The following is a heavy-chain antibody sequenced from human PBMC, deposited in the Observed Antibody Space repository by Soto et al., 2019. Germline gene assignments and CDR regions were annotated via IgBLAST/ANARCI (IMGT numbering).Heavy chain of an antibody. CDR2: IYYSGST. D-gene: IGHD2-2*01. V-gene: IGHV4-59*01. Sequence: SETLSLTCTVSGVSITSYYWSWIRQPPGKGLEWIGYIYYSGSTNYNHSLKSRVTISVDTSKNQFSLKLSSVTAADTAVYYCASGGPVIAGVPAGFDPWGQGTLVTVSS. J-gene: IGHJ5*02. CDR3: ASGGPVIAGVPAGFDP. CDR1: GVSITSYY.